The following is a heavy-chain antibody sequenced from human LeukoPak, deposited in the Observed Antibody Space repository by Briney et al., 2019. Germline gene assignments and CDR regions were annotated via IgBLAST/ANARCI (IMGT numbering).Heavy chain of an antibody. D-gene: IGHD3-9*01. V-gene: IGHV4-30-4*01. J-gene: IGHJ4*02. CDR2: IYYSGST. Sequence: PSQTLSLTCTVSGGSISSGDYYWRWIRQPPGKGLEWIGYIYYSGSTYYNPSLKSRVTISVDTSENQFSLKLSSVTAADTAVYYCARDSRFLTGYYNYWGQGTLVTVSS. CDR3: ARDSRFLTGYYNY. CDR1: GGSISSGDYY.